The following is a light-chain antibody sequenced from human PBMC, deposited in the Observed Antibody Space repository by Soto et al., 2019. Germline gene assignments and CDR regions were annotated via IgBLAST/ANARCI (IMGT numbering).Light chain of an antibody. CDR2: KAS. CDR1: QSISSW. Sequence: DIQMTQSPSTLSAFVGDRVTITCRASQSISSWLAWYQQKPGKAPKLLIYKASSLESGVPSRFSGSGSGTEFTLTISSLQPDDFATYYCQRYNSYWTFGQGTKVEIK. J-gene: IGKJ1*01. V-gene: IGKV1-5*03. CDR3: QRYNSYWT.